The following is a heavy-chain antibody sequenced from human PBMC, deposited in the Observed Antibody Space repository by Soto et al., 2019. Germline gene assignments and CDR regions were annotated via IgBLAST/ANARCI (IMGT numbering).Heavy chain of an antibody. V-gene: IGHV1-2*02. CDR2: INPNSGGT. CDR3: ASGYYHGSGSYYTLDV. J-gene: IGHJ6*02. Sequence: ASVKVSCKASGYTFTGHYMHWVRQAPGQGLEWMGWINPNSGGTNYAQKFQGRVTMTRDTSISTAYMELSRLRSDDTAVYYCASGYYHGSGSYYTLDVWGQGTTVTVSS. CDR1: GYTFTGHY. D-gene: IGHD3-10*01.